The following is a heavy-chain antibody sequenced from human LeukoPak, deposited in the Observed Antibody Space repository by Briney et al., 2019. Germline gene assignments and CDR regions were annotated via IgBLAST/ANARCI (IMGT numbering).Heavy chain of an antibody. CDR1: GFTFSSYW. Sequence: GGSLRLSCAASGFTFSSYWMHWVRQAPGKGLEWVGRIRNKANTYATEYAASMKGRFTISRDDSKNMAYLQMNSLKTEDTAVYYCTRQQVAGGSGHYFYYYMDVWGKGTTVTISS. D-gene: IGHD6-19*01. J-gene: IGHJ6*03. CDR3: TRQQVAGGSGHYFYYYMDV. CDR2: IRNKANTYAT. V-gene: IGHV3-73*01.